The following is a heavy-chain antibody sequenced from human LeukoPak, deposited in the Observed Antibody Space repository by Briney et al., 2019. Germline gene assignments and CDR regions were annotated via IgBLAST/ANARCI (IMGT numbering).Heavy chain of an antibody. CDR3: AKDKSLGYIIYYFDH. CDR1: GFTFSSYG. D-gene: IGHD5-24*01. J-gene: IGHJ4*02. V-gene: IGHV3-30*18. Sequence: GGSLRLSCAASGFTFSSYGMHWVRQAPGKGPEWVAVISYDGSNKYYADSVKGRFTISRDNSKNTLYLQMNSLRAEDTAVYYCAKDKSLGYIIYYFDHWGQGTLVTVSS. CDR2: ISYDGSNK.